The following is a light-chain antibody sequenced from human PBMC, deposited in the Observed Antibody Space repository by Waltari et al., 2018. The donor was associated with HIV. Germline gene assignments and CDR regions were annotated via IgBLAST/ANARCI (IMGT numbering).Light chain of an antibody. Sequence: EIVMTQSPATLSVSPGERATLPCMASQSVSSNLAWYQQKPGQAPRLLIYGASTRATGIPARFSGSGSGTEFTLTISSLQSEDFAVYYCQQYNNWPPVTFGGGTKVEIK. CDR2: GAS. CDR1: QSVSSN. J-gene: IGKJ4*01. V-gene: IGKV3-15*01. CDR3: QQYNNWPPVT.